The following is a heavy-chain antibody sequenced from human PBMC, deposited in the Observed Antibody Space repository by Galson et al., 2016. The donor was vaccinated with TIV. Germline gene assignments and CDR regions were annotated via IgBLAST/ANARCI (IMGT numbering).Heavy chain of an antibody. CDR1: GYTFPSYT. Sequence: SVKVSCKASGYTFPSYTMHWVRQAPGQRLDWMGWINAGNGNTRYSQQSQGRVTITRDTSASTAYMDLSSLKSEDTAVYYCARGGVTTDFWSNYYPGGMDVWGQGTTVTVSS. J-gene: IGHJ6*02. D-gene: IGHD3-3*01. CDR3: ARGGVTTDFWSNYYPGGMDV. CDR2: INAGNGNT. V-gene: IGHV1-3*01.